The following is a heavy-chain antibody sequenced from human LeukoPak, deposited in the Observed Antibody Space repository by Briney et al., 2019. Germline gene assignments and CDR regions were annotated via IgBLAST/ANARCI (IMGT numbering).Heavy chain of an antibody. CDR2: ISPYNGNT. D-gene: IGHD5-24*01. Sequence: VASVKVSCTASGYTFTSYGISWVRQAPGQGLEWMGWISPYNGNTNYAQKLQGRVTMTTDTSTSTAYMELRSLRSDDTAVYYCAREMATMVKQFDYWGQGTLVTVSS. CDR3: AREMATMVKQFDY. V-gene: IGHV1-18*01. CDR1: GYTFTSYG. J-gene: IGHJ4*02.